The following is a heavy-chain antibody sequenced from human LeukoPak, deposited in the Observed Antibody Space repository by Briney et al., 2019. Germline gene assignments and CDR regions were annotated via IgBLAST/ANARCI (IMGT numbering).Heavy chain of an antibody. D-gene: IGHD6-13*01. CDR2: ISAYNGNT. CDR1: GYTFTSFG. Sequence: ASVKVSCKLSGYTFTSFGISWVRQAPGQGLEWMGWISAYNGNTNYAQKLQGRVTMTTDTSTSTAYMELRSLRSDDTAVYYCARIRAPTAGSGDYYYYGIDVWGQGTTVTVSS. V-gene: IGHV1-18*01. CDR3: ARIRAPTAGSGDYYYYGIDV. J-gene: IGHJ6*02.